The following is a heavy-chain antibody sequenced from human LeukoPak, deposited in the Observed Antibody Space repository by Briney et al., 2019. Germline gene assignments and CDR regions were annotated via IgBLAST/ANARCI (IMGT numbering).Heavy chain of an antibody. D-gene: IGHD4-23*01. Sequence: PGGSLRLSCAASGFTFSSYWMSWVRQAPGEGLEWVANIKQDGSEKYYMDSVKGRFTISRDNAKNSLYLQMNSLRAEATAVYYCARGRVYGGNPGGYWGQGTPVTVPS. CDR2: IKQDGSEK. V-gene: IGHV3-7*01. J-gene: IGHJ4*02. CDR3: ARGRVYGGNPGGY. CDR1: GFTFSSYW.